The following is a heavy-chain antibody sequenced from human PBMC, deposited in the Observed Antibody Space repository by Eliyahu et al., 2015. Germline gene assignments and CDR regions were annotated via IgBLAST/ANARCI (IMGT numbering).Heavy chain of an antibody. V-gene: IGHV4-34*01. D-gene: IGHD3-3*01. Sequence: QVQLQQWGAGLLKPSETLSLTCAVXGGSFXGYYWXWXRQPPXKGLEWXGEXXHSGSTNYNPSLKSRVTISVDTSKNQFSLKLSSVTAADTAVYYCARYVLWSGYVRSGGFDPWGQGTLVTVSS. CDR1: GGSFXGYY. CDR2: XXHSGST. CDR3: ARYVLWSGYVRSGGFDP. J-gene: IGHJ5*02.